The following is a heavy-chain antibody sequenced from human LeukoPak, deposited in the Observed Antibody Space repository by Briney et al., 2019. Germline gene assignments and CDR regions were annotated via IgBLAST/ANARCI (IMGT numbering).Heavy chain of an antibody. J-gene: IGHJ4*02. CDR2: IYYSGST. CDR3: ARDSPQLGIVY. CDR1: GGSISSYY. V-gene: IGHV4-59*01. Sequence: SETLSLTCTVSGGSISSYYWTWIRQPPGKGLEWIGYIYYSGSTNYNPSLKSRVTISVDTSKNQFSLKLSSVTAADTAVYYYARDSPQLGIVYWGQGTLVTVSS. D-gene: IGHD7-27*01.